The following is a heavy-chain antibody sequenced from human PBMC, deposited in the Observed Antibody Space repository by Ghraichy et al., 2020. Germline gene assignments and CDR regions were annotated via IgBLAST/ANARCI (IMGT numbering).Heavy chain of an antibody. D-gene: IGHD2-8*02. CDR1: GGSISSYY. J-gene: IGHJ4*02. CDR3: ARSTVLEPFDY. CDR2: IYYSGST. V-gene: IGHV4-59*01. Sequence: SQTLSLTCTVSGGSISSYYWSWIRQPPGKGLEWIGYIYYSGSTNYNPSLKSRVTISVDTSKNQFSLKLSSVTAADTAVYYCARSTVLEPFDYWGQGTLVTVSS.